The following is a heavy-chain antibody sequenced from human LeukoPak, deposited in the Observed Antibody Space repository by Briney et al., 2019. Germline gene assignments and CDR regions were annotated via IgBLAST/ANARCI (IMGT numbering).Heavy chain of an antibody. Sequence: SVKVSCKASGGTFSSYAISWVRQAPGQGLEWMGGIIPTFGTANYAQKFQGRVTITADESTSTAYMELSSLRSEDTAVYYCARWKYYYDSSGYHPHPFFDYWGQGTLVTVSS. V-gene: IGHV1-69*13. D-gene: IGHD3-22*01. CDR2: IIPTFGTA. CDR1: GGTFSSYA. CDR3: ARWKYYYDSSGYHPHPFFDY. J-gene: IGHJ4*02.